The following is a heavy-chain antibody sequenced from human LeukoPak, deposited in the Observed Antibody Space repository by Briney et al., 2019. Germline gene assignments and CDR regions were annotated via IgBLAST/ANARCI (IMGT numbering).Heavy chain of an antibody. CDR1: GFTFSSYW. Sequence: GGSLRLSCAASGFTFSSYWMSWVRQAPGKGLEWVANIKQDGSEKYYVDSVKGRFTISRDNAKNSLYLQMNSLRAEDTAVYYCARARLDSSSHESDYWGQGTLVTVSS. D-gene: IGHD6-13*01. CDR3: ARARLDSSSHESDY. V-gene: IGHV3-7*01. CDR2: IKQDGSEK. J-gene: IGHJ4*02.